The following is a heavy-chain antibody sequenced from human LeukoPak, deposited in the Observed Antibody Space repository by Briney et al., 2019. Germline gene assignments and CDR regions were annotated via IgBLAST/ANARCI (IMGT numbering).Heavy chain of an antibody. D-gene: IGHD3-22*01. V-gene: IGHV4-59*01. Sequence: SETLSLTCTVSGGSISSYYWSWIRQPPGKGLEWIGYMYNSGTTNYNPSLKSRVTISVDTSKSHFSLRLSSVTAADTAVYYCARAPHSYDSGTYSVQHYFDLWGRGTLVTVSS. J-gene: IGHJ2*01. CDR1: GGSISSYY. CDR2: MYNSGTT. CDR3: ARAPHSYDSGTYSVQHYFDL.